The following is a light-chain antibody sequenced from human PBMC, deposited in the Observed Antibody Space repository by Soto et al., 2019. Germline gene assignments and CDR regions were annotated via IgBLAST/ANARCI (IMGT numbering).Light chain of an antibody. CDR2: AAS. CDR1: QSVSKY. Sequence: EILLTQSPGTLALSPGEGATLSCRASQSVSKYLAGYQQKPGRAPRLLLYAASSRATAIPGSFSGSGSGTDFTLTISRLEPEVFAVYYCQHYDGSPHTFGQGTKVEIK. V-gene: IGKV3-20*01. J-gene: IGKJ1*01. CDR3: QHYDGSPHT.